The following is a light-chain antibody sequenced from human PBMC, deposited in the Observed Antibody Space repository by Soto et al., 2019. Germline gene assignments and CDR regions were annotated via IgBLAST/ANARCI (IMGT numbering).Light chain of an antibody. V-gene: IGKV1-5*03. J-gene: IGKJ1*01. CDR3: QHYNSYSEA. CDR2: KAS. Sequence: DITITQSPSTVSGSVGDRLTITCRASQTISSWLAWYQQKPGKAPKLLIYKASTLKSGVPSRFSGSGSGTEFTLTISSLQPDDFATYYCQHYNSYSEAFGQGTKVDIK. CDR1: QTISSW.